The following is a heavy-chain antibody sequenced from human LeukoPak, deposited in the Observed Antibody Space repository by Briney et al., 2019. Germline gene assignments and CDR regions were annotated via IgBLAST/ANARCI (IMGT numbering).Heavy chain of an antibody. CDR2: ISPDGSGT. D-gene: IGHD1-26*01. J-gene: IGHJ4*02. Sequence: GGSLRLSCAASGFTYSNYCLHWVRQAPGKGLVWVSRISPDGSGTNYADSVKGRFTISRDNAKNTLYLQMNSLRAEDAAVYYCAQVGATGYWGRGTLVTVSS. CDR1: GFTYSNYC. CDR3: AQVGATGY. V-gene: IGHV3-74*01.